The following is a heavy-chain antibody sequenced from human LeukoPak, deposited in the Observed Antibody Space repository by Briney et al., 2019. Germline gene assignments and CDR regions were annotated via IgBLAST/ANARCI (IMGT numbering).Heavy chain of an antibody. D-gene: IGHD6-13*01. J-gene: IGHJ4*02. V-gene: IGHV4-59*01. CDR3: ARGYGSSWNYFDY. CDR2: VFDSGGT. CDR1: GGSISNYW. Sequence: SETLSLTCTVSGGSISNYWWSWIRQPPGKGLEWIGYVFDSGGTNYNPSLKSRVTISVDTSKKQFSLKLSSVTAADAAVYYCARGYGSSWNYFDYGGQGTLVTVSS.